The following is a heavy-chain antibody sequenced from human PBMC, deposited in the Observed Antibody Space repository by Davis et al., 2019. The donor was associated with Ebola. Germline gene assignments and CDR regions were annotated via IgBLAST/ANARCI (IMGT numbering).Heavy chain of an antibody. Sequence: GESLKISCAASGFTFSSYWMHWVRQAPGKGLVWVSRINSDGSSTSYADSVKGRFTISRDNAKNTLYLQMNSLRAEDTAVYYCAKSGPTYGDYYFDYWGQGTLVTVSS. CDR3: AKSGPTYGDYYFDY. CDR1: GFTFSSYW. J-gene: IGHJ4*02. D-gene: IGHD4-17*01. CDR2: INSDGSST. V-gene: IGHV3-74*01.